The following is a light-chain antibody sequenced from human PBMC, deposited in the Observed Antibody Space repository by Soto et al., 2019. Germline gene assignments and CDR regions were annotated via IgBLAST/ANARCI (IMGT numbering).Light chain of an antibody. J-gene: IGLJ2*01. CDR1: SSDVGGYNY. CDR3: SSYAGSNSFVV. V-gene: IGLV2-8*01. CDR2: EVS. Sequence: QSALTQPPSASGSPGQSVTISCTGTSSDVGGYNYVSWYQQHPGKAPKLMIYEVSNRPSGVPDRFSGSKSGNTASLTVSGLQADEEADYYCSSYAGSNSFVVFGGGTKLTVL.